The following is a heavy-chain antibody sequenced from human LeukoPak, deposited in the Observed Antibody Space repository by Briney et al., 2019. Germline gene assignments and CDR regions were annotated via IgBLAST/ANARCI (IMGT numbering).Heavy chain of an antibody. CDR3: ARRYNWFDAFDI. CDR2: IYPGDSDT. Sequence: GESLKISFKDSGYSFTRYWIGWVRQMPGKGLEWMGIIYPGDSDTRYSPSFQGQVTISADKSISTAYLQWSSLKASDTAMYYCARRYNWFDAFDIWGQGTMVTVSS. CDR1: GYSFTRYW. V-gene: IGHV5-51*01. D-gene: IGHD1-20*01. J-gene: IGHJ3*02.